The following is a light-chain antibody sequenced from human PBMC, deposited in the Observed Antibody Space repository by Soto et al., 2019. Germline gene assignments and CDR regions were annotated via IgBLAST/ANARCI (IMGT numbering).Light chain of an antibody. V-gene: IGLV1-40*01. CDR3: QSYDSSLSRV. J-gene: IGLJ1*01. Sequence: QSVRTQPPSVSGGPGQKITISCTGSSSNIGAGYDVHWYRQFPGAAPKLLISVDNNRPSGVPDRFSGSKSGTSASLAITGLQAVDEADYYCQSYDSSLSRVFGTGTKVTVL. CDR1: SSNIGAGYD. CDR2: VDN.